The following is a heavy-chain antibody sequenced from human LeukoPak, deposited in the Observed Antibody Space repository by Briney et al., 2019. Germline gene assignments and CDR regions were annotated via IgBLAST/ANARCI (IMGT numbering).Heavy chain of an antibody. CDR3: ESDTSAQKD. V-gene: IGHV3-15*01. D-gene: IGHD3-22*01. Sequence: GGSLRLSCAASGFSFTNAWISWVRQAPGKGLEWVGRIKSKSEGGTTDYAAPVKGRFAISRDDSKNTLYLEMNSLKTEDTAVYYCESDTSAQKDWGQGTLVTVSS. J-gene: IGHJ4*02. CDR1: GFSFTNAW. CDR2: IKSKSEGGTT.